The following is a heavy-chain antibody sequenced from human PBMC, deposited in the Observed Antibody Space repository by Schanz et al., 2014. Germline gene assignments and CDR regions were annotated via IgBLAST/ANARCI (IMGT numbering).Heavy chain of an antibody. CDR3: AKVAAAATYLDS. Sequence: QVQLVESGGGVVQPERSLRLSCAASGFNFANHAIHWVRQGQGNGLQWVAVISSDGSKKLYADSVKARFTISRDNSKNSVSLQMDSLRPEDTAVYFCAKVAAAATYLDSWGLGTLVTVSS. CDR2: ISSDGSKK. D-gene: IGHD6-13*01. CDR1: GFNFANHA. V-gene: IGHV3-30*18. J-gene: IGHJ4*02.